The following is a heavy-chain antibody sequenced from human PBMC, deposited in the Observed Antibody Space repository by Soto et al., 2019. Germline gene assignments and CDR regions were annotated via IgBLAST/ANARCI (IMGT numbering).Heavy chain of an antibody. V-gene: IGHV4-31*03. CDR2: IYYSGST. CDR1: GGSISSGGYY. D-gene: IGHD2-15*01. J-gene: IGHJ6*02. Sequence: SETLSLTCTVSGGSISSGGYYWSWIRQHPGKGLEWIGYIYYSGSTYYNPSLKSRVTISVDTSKNQFSLKLSSVTAADTAVYYCARSDCSGGSCYSFYYYGMDVWGQGTTVIVSS. CDR3: ARSDCSGGSCYSFYYYGMDV.